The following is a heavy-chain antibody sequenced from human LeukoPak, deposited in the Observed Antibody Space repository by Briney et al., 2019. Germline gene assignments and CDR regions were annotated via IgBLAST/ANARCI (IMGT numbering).Heavy chain of an antibody. CDR1: GFTFTSYG. CDR3: AKGSSGWSIDY. Sequence: GGSLRLSCAASGFTFTSYGMHWVRQAPGKGLEWVALMRYDGGNEYYTDSVKGRFTIPRDNSKNTLYLQMNSLRAEDTAVYYCAKGSSGWSIDYWGQGTLVTVSS. V-gene: IGHV3-30*02. CDR2: MRYDGGNE. J-gene: IGHJ4*02. D-gene: IGHD6-19*01.